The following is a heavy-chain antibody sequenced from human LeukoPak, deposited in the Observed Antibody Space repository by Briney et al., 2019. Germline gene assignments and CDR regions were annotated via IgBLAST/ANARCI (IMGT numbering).Heavy chain of an antibody. J-gene: IGHJ4*02. CDR1: GGSNSSYY. D-gene: IGHD6-13*01. CDR3: ASGAAAGTMPLY. V-gene: IGHV4-59*01. CDR2: IYYTGST. Sequence: SETLSLTCTVSGGSNSSYYWSWIRQPPGKGLEWIGYIYYTGSTNYNPSLKNRVTISIDTSKNQFSLKLTSVTAADTAVYYCASGAAAGTMPLYWGQGTLVTVSS.